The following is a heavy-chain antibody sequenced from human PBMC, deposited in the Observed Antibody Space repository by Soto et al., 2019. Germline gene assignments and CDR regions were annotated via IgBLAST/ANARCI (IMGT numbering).Heavy chain of an antibody. CDR2: ISGSGGST. CDR1: GFTFSSYA. CDR3: AKEPESGWELLSCYFDY. J-gene: IGHJ4*02. Sequence: EVQLLESGGGLVQPGGSLRLSCAASGFTFSSYAMSWVRQAPGKGLEWVSAISGSGGSTYYADSVKGRFTISRDNSKNTLYLQMNSLRAEDTAVYYCAKEPESGWELLSCYFDYWGQGTLVTVSS. D-gene: IGHD1-26*01. V-gene: IGHV3-23*01.